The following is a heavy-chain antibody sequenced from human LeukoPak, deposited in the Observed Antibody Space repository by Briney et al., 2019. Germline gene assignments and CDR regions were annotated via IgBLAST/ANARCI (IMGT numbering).Heavy chain of an antibody. CDR1: GGSISSYF. CDR3: AREGGTYRSLDY. D-gene: IGHD1-26*01. V-gene: IGHV4-4*07. Sequence: SETLSLTCTVSGGSISSYFWSWIRQPAGKGLEWIGRIYSSGTTNYNTSLKSRVTMSVDTSKNQFSLNLSSVTAADTAVYYCAREGGTYRSLDYWAREPWSPSPQ. CDR2: IYSSGTT. J-gene: IGHJ4*02.